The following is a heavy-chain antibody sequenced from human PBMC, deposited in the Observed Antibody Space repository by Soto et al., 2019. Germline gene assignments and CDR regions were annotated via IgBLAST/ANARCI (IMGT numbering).Heavy chain of an antibody. CDR2: IIPFFGKT. Sequence: SVKVSCKASGGTFTSYPISWVRQAPGHGLEWVGGIIPFFGKTHYAQKFQGRVTFTADESTSTAYMDLSRLTSEDTAVYHCARSHIAARPYFSGDRLAYYCYGLDVWGQGTTVTVSS. D-gene: IGHD6-6*01. J-gene: IGHJ6*02. V-gene: IGHV1-69*13. CDR3: ARSHIAARPYFSGDRLAYYCYGLDV. CDR1: GGTFTSYP.